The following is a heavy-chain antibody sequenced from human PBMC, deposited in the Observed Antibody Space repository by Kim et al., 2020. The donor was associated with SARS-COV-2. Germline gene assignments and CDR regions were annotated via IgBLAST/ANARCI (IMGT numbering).Heavy chain of an antibody. CDR3: AREARGLCSGCWNDAFDI. CDR1: GFTFSSYD. V-gene: IGHV3-13*04. J-gene: IGHJ3*02. CDR2: IGTAGDT. Sequence: GGSLRLSCAASGFTFSSYDMHWVRQATGKGLEWVSAIGTAGDTYYPGSVKGRFTISRENAKNSLYLQMNSLRAGDTAVYYCAREARGLCSGCWNDAFDIWGQGTMVTVSS. D-gene: IGHD3-10*02.